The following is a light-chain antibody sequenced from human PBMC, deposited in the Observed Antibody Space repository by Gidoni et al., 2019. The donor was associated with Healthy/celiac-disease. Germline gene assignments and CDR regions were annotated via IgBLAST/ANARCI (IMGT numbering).Light chain of an antibody. CDR1: QSVSSTY. V-gene: IGKV3-20*01. J-gene: IGKJ1*01. CDR2: GAS. CDR3: QQGA. Sequence: EIVLTQSPGTLSVSPGERATLSCRASQSVSSTYLAWYQQKTGQAPRPLIYGASSRVTGVPDRFSGSGSGTDFTLTISRLEPEDFAVYYCQQGAFGQXTKVEMK.